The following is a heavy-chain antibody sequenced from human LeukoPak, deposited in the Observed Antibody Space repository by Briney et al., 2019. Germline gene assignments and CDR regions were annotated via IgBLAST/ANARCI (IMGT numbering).Heavy chain of an antibody. V-gene: IGHV1-2*02. CDR2: INPNSGGT. D-gene: IGHD5-18*01. J-gene: IGHJ4*02. CDR1: GYTFTSYG. CDR3: ATLPLRGYSYGSADY. Sequence: GASVKVSCKASGYTFTSYGISWVRQAPGQGLEWMGWINPNSGGTNYAQKFQGRVTMTRDTSISTAYMELSRLRSDDTAVYYCATLPLRGYSYGSADYWGQGTLVTVSS.